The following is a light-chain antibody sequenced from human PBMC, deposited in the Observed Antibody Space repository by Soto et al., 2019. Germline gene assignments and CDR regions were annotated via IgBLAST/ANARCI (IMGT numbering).Light chain of an antibody. Sequence: ILLTQSPSSLSASVGDRVTITCRASQGIDTSLAWYQQKPGKAPKLLIYAASNFQSGVPSRFSGSGSGTHVTLTISSLQPEDFATYYCQQLHGYPITFGQGTRLEI. CDR3: QQLHGYPIT. V-gene: IGKV1-9*01. CDR2: AAS. CDR1: QGIDTS. J-gene: IGKJ5*01.